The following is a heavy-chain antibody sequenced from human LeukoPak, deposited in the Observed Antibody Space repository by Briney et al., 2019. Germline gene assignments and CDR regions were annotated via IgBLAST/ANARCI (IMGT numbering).Heavy chain of an antibody. CDR3: ARGPSGYHNT. CDR2: ISGSGGST. CDR1: GFNFDDYV. D-gene: IGHD5-12*01. Sequence: GGSLRLSCAASGFNFDDYVMTWVRQAPGKGLEWVSAISGSGGSTYYADSVKGRFTISRDNSKNTLYLQMNSLRAEDTAVYYCARGPSGYHNTGGQGTLVTASS. V-gene: IGHV3-23*01. J-gene: IGHJ4*02.